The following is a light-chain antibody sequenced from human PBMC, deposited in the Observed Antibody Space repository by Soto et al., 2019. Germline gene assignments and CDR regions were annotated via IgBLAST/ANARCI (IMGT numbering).Light chain of an antibody. V-gene: IGKV3-15*01. CDR3: QQYNNWPP. Sequence: EIVMTQSPATLSVSPGERATLSCRASQSVSSNLAWYQQKPGQAPRLLIYGASTRATGIPARFSGSGSGTEFTLTISSLQSEDFAVYYCQQYNNWPPFGGGTRLEIK. J-gene: IGKJ5*01. CDR1: QSVSSN. CDR2: GAS.